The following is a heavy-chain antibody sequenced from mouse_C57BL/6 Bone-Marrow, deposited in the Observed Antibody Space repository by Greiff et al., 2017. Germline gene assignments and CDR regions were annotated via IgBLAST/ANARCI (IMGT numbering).Heavy chain of an antibody. CDR3: ARRITDWFAY. CDR2: IDPSDSYT. D-gene: IGHD2-4*01. J-gene: IGHJ3*01. CDR1: GYTFTSYW. Sequence: QVQLQQPGAELVRPGTSVKLSCKASGYTFTSYWMHWVKQRPGQGLEWIGVIDPSDSYTNYNQKFKGKATLTVDTSSSTAYMQLSRLTSADSAVYSCARRITDWFAYWGQGTLVTVSA. V-gene: IGHV1-59*01.